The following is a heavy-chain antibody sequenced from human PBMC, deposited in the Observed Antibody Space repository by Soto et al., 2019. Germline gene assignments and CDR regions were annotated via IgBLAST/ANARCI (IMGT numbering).Heavy chain of an antibody. D-gene: IGHD3-10*01. J-gene: IGHJ3*02. CDR1: GYTFTSYA. CDR2: INAGNGNT. V-gene: IGHV1-3*01. CDR3: ARGAAYYGSGSYYNGDSGAFDI. Sequence: ASVKVSCKASGYTFTSYAMHWVRQAPGQRLEWMGWINAGNGNTKYSQKFQGRVTITRDTSASTAYMELISLRSEDTAVYYCARGAAYYGSGSYYNGDSGAFDIWGQGTMVTVSS.